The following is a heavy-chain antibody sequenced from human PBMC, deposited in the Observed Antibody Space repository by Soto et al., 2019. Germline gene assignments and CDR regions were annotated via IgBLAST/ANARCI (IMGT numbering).Heavy chain of an antibody. CDR2: IYYSGST. Sequence: SETLSLACTVSGGSISGYYWSWIRQPPGKGLGWIGYIYYSGSTNYNPSLKSRVTISVDTYKNQFSLQLSSVTAADTAADYCSLHSIFDRYSSDYYYYYGMGVWCQGTTVT. CDR3: SLHSIFDRYSSDYYYYYGMGV. CDR1: GGSISGYY. D-gene: IGHD6-19*01. V-gene: IGHV4-59*01. J-gene: IGHJ6*02.